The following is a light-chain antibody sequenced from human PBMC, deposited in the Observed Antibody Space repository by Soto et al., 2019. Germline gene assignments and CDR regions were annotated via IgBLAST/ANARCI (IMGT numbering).Light chain of an antibody. V-gene: IGLV2-23*02. CDR3: CSYAGSTTSWV. Sequence: QLVLTQPASVSGSPGQSITISCTGTSSDVGSYNLVSWYQQHADKAPKLMIYDVSKRPSGISNRFSGSKSGSTASLTISGLQAEDEADYYCCSYAGSTTSWVFGGGTKVTVL. J-gene: IGLJ3*02. CDR1: SSDVGSYNL. CDR2: DVS.